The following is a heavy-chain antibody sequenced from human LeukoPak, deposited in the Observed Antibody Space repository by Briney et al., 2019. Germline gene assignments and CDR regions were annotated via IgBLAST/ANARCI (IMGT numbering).Heavy chain of an antibody. CDR2: INPNSGGT. D-gene: IGHD3-10*01. J-gene: IGHJ3*02. CDR1: GYTFTGYY. V-gene: IGHV1-2*06. Sequence: GASVKVSCKASGYTFTGYYMHWVRQAPGQGLEWMGRINPNSGGTNYAQKFQGRVTMTRDTSISTAYMALSRLRSDDTAVYYCARDRITMVRGVPSRAFDIWGQGTMVTVSS. CDR3: ARDRITMVRGVPSRAFDI.